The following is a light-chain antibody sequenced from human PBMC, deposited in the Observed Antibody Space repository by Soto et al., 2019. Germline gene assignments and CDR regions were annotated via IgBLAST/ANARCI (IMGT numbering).Light chain of an antibody. CDR3: AAWDDSLYGRV. J-gene: IGLJ1*01. Sequence: QSVLTQPPSASGTPGQRVTISCSGSNSNIGANTVSWYQQIPGTAPKLLISNNDQRPSGVPDRLSGSKSGTSASLAISGLQSEDDADYYCAAWDDSLYGRVFGSGTKVTVL. V-gene: IGLV1-44*01. CDR2: NND. CDR1: NSNIGANT.